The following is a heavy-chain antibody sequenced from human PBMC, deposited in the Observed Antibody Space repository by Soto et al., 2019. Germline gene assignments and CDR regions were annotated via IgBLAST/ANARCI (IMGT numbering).Heavy chain of an antibody. J-gene: IGHJ3*01. D-gene: IGHD1-26*01. CDR1: GFTFSTSE. V-gene: IGHV3-48*03. Sequence: EVQLVESGGGLIQPGGSLRLSCAASGFTFSTSEMYWVRQAPGKGLEWVSYIHPSGQPIFYADSVKGRFTISRDNAKNSLYLQMSSMIAEDSAVYDCARRASRWGQGTMVTVSS. CDR2: IHPSGQPI. CDR3: ARRASR.